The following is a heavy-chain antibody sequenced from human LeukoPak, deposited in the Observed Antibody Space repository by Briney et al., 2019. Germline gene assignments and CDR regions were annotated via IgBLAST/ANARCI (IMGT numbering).Heavy chain of an antibody. D-gene: IGHD3-22*01. CDR3: SKGNYYDSSAYNYMDV. Sequence: GGSLRLSCAASGFTFSTYWMHWVRQAPGKGLEWVAFIRYDGTNKYYADSVKGRFTISRDNSKNTLYLQMNSLRAEDTAVYYCSKGNYYDSSAYNYMDVWGKGTTVTVSS. V-gene: IGHV3-30*02. CDR1: GFTFSTYW. J-gene: IGHJ6*03. CDR2: IRYDGTNK.